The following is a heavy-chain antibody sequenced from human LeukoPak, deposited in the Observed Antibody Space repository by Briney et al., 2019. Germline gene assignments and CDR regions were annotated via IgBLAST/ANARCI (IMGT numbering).Heavy chain of an antibody. CDR3: AGGRSGNYGLFDY. CDR2: ICTDGSST. CDR1: GFTFSGYW. V-gene: IGHV3-74*01. J-gene: IGHJ4*02. Sequence: PGGSLRLSCAASGFTFSGYWMHWVRQAPGKGLVWVSRICTDGSSTNYADSVKGRFTISRDNAKNTLYLQMNSLRADDTAVYYCAGGRSGNYGLFDYWGQGTLVTVSS. D-gene: IGHD1-26*01.